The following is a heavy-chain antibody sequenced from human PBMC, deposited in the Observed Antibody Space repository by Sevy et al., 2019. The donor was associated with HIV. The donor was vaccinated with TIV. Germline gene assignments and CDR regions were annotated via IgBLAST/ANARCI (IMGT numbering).Heavy chain of an antibody. D-gene: IGHD1-1*01. CDR2: MYSGGST. CDR1: GGSLNNYF. J-gene: IGHJ4*02. Sequence: SETLSLTCTVSGGSLNNYFWSWLRQPPGKGLEWIGYMYSGGSTNYNPSLKSRVTISVDTSKNQFSLKVRSVTAADTAVYYCASESIGATGDFDYWGQGTLVTVSS. CDR3: ASESIGATGDFDY. V-gene: IGHV4-59*01.